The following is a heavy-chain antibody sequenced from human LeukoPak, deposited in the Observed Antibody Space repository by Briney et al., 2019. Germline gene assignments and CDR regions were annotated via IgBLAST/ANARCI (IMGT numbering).Heavy chain of an antibody. J-gene: IGHJ4*02. CDR3: ARVGGRYSPIGY. D-gene: IGHD3-16*02. V-gene: IGHV3-7*01. CDR2: IKQDGSET. CDR1: GFIFGNYW. Sequence: GASLRLSCVASGFIFGNYWISWVRQAPGKGLEWVANIKQDGSETYYVDSVKGRFTISRDNAKTSLFLQMNSLRAEDTAVYYCARVGGRYSPIGYWGQGTLVTVSS.